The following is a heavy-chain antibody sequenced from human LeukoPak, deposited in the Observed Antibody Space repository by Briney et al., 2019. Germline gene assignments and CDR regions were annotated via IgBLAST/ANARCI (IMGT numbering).Heavy chain of an antibody. J-gene: IGHJ4*02. CDR1: GYSFTSYW. CDR2: IYPGDSDT. CDR3: ARSTYYYDSSGYYYVY. D-gene: IGHD3-22*01. V-gene: IGHV5-51*01. Sequence: GESLKISCKGSGYSFTSYWIGWVRQMPGKGLEWMGIIYPGDSDTRYSPSFQCQVTISADKSISTAYLQWSSLKASDTAMYYCARSTYYYDSSGYYYVYWGQGTLVTVSS.